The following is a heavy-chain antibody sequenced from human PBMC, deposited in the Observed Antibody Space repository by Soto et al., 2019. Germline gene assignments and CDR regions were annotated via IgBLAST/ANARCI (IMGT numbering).Heavy chain of an antibody. D-gene: IGHD4-17*01. CDR3: ARESRGQYGDYND. J-gene: IGHJ4*02. Sequence: PGGSLRLSCAASGFTFSDYYMSWIRQAPGKGLEWVSYISSSSSYTNYADSVKGRFTISRDNAKNSLYLQMNSLRAEDTAVYYCARESRGQYGDYNDWGQGTLVTVYS. CDR2: ISSSSSYT. CDR1: GFTFSDYY. V-gene: IGHV3-11*06.